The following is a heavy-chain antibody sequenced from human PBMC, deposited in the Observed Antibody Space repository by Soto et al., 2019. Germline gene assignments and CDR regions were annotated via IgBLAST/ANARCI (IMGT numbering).Heavy chain of an antibody. V-gene: IGHV1-2*02. D-gene: IGHD2-21*02. CDR3: ARQLAYCGGDCYTEPVDY. J-gene: IGHJ4*02. Sequence: ASVKVSCKTSGYTFTHYYIHWARQAPGQGLEWMGWINPNSGDTKYAQRFQGRVTMTKDTSITTAYMELTRLRSDDTAVYFCARQLAYCGGDCYTEPVDYWGQGTLVTVSS. CDR1: GYTFTHYY. CDR2: INPNSGDT.